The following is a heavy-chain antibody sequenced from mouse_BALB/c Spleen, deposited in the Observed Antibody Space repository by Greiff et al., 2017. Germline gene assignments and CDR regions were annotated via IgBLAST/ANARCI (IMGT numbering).Heavy chain of an antibody. J-gene: IGHJ1*01. D-gene: IGHD2-1*01. CDR3: ARHRGLNYDNYVKYWYLDV. Sequence: EVQGVESGGDLVKPGGSLKLSCAASGFTFSSYGMSWVRQTPDKRLEWVATISSGGSYTYYPDSVKGRITIARDNAKNTLYLQMSSLKSEDTAMYYCARHRGLNYDNYVKYWYLDVWGEGTTVTVSS. CDR1: GFTFSSYG. CDR2: ISSGGSYT. V-gene: IGHV5-6*01.